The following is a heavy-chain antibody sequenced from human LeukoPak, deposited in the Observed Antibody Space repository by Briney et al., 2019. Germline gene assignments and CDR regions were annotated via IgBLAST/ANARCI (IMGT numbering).Heavy chain of an antibody. D-gene: IGHD3-22*01. V-gene: IGHV3-48*03. CDR3: ATYYDSSGFDFDY. J-gene: IGHJ4*02. CDR1: GFTFSNYD. Sequence: GGSLRLSCAASGFTFSNYDMNWVRQAPGKGLEWVSYISSRGSTIHYAESVKGRFTISRDNAKNSLYLQMNSLRAEDTAVYYCATYYDSSGFDFDYWGQGTLVTVSS. CDR2: ISSRGSTI.